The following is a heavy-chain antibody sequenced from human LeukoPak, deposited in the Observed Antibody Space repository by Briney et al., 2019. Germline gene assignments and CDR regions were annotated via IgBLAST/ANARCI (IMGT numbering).Heavy chain of an antibody. CDR2: ISPSGDIT. CDR3: AALDNGRDY. J-gene: IGHJ4*02. V-gene: IGHV3-23*01. D-gene: IGHD1-14*01. Sequence: GGSLRLSCAASGFIFSSHGMNWVRQAPGKGLEWVSGISPSGDITYYADSVKGRFTISRDNSKNTLYLQMNSLRAEDTAVYYCAALDNGRDYWGQGTLVTVSS. CDR1: GFIFSSHG.